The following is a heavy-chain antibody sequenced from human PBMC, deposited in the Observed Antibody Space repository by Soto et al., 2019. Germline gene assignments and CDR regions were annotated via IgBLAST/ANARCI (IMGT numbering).Heavy chain of an antibody. V-gene: IGHV3-23*01. Sequence: GGSLRLSCAASGFTFSSYAMSWVRQAPGKGLEWVSAISGSGGSTYYADSVKGRFTISRDNSKNTLYLQMNSLRAEDTAVYYCAKDQTAVLRYFDWLLTTNFDYWGQGTLVTVSS. CDR1: GFTFSSYA. CDR2: ISGSGGST. J-gene: IGHJ4*02. D-gene: IGHD3-9*01. CDR3: AKDQTAVLRYFDWLLTTNFDY.